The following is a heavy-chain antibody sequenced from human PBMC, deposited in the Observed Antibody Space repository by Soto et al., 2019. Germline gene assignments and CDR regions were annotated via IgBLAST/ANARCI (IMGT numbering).Heavy chain of an antibody. D-gene: IGHD1-26*01. V-gene: IGHV4-4*02. J-gene: IGHJ4*02. Sequence: SETLSLTCPVFGGSISDTNWWSWVRQPPGKGLEWIGEIYHTGSTNYNSSLMSRVTISLDKPNNQFSLKLSSVTAADTAVYYCAHRPIVGAAIWGQGTLVTVS. CDR1: GGSISDTNW. CDR3: AHRPIVGAAI. CDR2: IYHTGST.